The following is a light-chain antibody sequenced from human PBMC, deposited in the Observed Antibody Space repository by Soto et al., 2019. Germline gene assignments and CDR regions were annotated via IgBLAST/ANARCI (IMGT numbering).Light chain of an antibody. CDR3: QQYATSPT. V-gene: IGKV3-20*01. Sequence: VLTQSNVTLSXXRREXATLXXRASQSVSSSFLAWYQQKPCQPPSLLIYGTSSRATGIPDRFSGSGSGTDFTLTISGLETEDFAVYYWQQYATSPTFVGCTKLDIK. CDR2: GTS. J-gene: IGKJ4*01. CDR1: QSVSSSF.